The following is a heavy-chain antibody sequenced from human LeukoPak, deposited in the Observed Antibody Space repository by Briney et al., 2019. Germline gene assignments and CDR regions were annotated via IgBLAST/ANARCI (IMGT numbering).Heavy chain of an antibody. D-gene: IGHD6-13*01. CDR1: GFTFSSYS. CDR2: ISSSSSYI. V-gene: IGHV3-21*01. CDR3: AVAGYSSSWFNY. J-gene: IGHJ4*02. Sequence: GGSLRLSCAASGFTFSSYSMNWVRQAPGKGLEWVSSISSSSSYIYYADSVKGRFTISRDNAKNSLYLQMNSLRAEDTAVYYCAVAGYSSSWFNYWGQGTLVTVSS.